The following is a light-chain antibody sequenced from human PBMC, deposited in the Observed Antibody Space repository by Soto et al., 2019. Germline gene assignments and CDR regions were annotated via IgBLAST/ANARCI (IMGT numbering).Light chain of an antibody. V-gene: IGLV2-8*01. CDR3: GAFAGRIDWG. CDR1: NSDVGGFNY. J-gene: IGLJ3*02. Sequence: QSALTQPPSASGSPGQSGTISCTGTNSDVGGFNYVSWYQQHPGKAPQLMIYEVTQRPSGVPDRFSGSKSGNTASLTVSGIQAEDDAYYYCGAFAGRIDWGFGGGTKLTVL. CDR2: EVT.